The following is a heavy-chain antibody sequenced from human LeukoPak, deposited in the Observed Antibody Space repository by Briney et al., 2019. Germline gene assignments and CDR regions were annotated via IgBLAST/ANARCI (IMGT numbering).Heavy chain of an antibody. CDR3: ARGVHDILTGYYNWGDYYYYMDV. CDR2: INPNSGGT. Sequence: ASVKVSCKASGYTFTGYYMHWVRQAPGQGLEWMGWINPNSGGTNYAQKFQGRVTITADKSTSTAYMELSSLRSEDTAVYYCARGVHDILTGYYNWGDYYYYMDVWGKGTTVTVSS. V-gene: IGHV1-2*02. CDR1: GYTFTGYY. J-gene: IGHJ6*03. D-gene: IGHD3-9*01.